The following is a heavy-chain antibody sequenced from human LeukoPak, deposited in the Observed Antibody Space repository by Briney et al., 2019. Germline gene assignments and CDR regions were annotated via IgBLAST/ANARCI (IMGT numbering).Heavy chain of an antibody. J-gene: IGHJ4*02. CDR3: ARDRGGWYDFDY. Sequence: GRSLRLSCAASGFTFSSYGMHWVRQAPGKGLEWVAVIWYDGSNKYYADSVKGRFTISRDNSKNTLYLQMNSLRAEDTAVYYCARDRGGWYDFDYWGQGTLVTVSS. V-gene: IGHV3-33*01. CDR1: GFTFSSYG. CDR2: IWYDGSNK. D-gene: IGHD6-19*01.